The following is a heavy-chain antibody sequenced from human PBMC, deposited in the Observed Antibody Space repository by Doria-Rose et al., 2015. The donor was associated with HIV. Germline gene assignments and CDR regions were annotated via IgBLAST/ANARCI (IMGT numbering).Heavy chain of an antibody. CDR3: ARTYYDVLTGYYKGGEAAYYFDY. V-gene: IGHV3-48*03. J-gene: IGHJ4*02. D-gene: IGHD3-9*01. Sequence: NTFYFADSVKGRFTISRDNAKNSLYLQMNSLRAEDTAVYYCARTYYDVLTGYYKGGEAAYYFDYWGQGTLVTVSS. CDR2: NTF.